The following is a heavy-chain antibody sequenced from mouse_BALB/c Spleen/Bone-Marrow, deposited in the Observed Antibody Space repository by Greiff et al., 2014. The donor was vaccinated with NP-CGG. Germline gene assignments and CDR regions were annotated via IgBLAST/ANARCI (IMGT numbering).Heavy chain of an antibody. CDR3: ARDGYGSSD. V-gene: IGHV5-9-4*01. Sequence: EVKLVESGGVLVKPGGSLKLSCAASGFTFSTYAMSWVRQSPEKRLEWVAEISSGGSYTYYPDTVTGRFTISRDNAKNTLYLEMSSLRSEDTAMYYGARDGYGSSDWGQGTLVTVSA. CDR2: ISSGGSYT. D-gene: IGHD1-1*01. J-gene: IGHJ3*01. CDR1: GFTFSTYA.